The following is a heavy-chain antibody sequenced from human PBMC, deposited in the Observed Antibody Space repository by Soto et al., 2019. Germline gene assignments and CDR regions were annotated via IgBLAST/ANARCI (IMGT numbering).Heavy chain of an antibody. CDR2: IYYSGST. Sequence: PSETLSLTCTVSGGSISSYYWSWIRQPPGKGLEWIGYIYYSGSTNYNPSLKSRVTISVDTSKNQFSLKLSSVTAADTAVYYCARHVEAAAGSHPAPFDYWGQGTLVTVSS. V-gene: IGHV4-59*08. CDR1: GGSISSYY. D-gene: IGHD6-13*01. J-gene: IGHJ4*02. CDR3: ARHVEAAAGSHPAPFDY.